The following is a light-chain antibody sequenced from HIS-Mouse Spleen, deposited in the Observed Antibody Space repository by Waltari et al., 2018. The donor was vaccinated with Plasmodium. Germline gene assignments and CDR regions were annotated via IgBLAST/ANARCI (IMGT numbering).Light chain of an antibody. J-gene: IGKJ2*01. V-gene: IGKV1-8*01. CDR1: QGISSY. CDR2: AAS. CDR3: QQYGSSPYT. Sequence: AIRMTQSPSSFSASTGDRVTITCRASQGISSYLAWYQQKPGKAPKLLIYAASTLQSGVPSRFSGSGSGTDFTLTISCLQSEDFATYYCQQYGSSPYTFGQGTKLEIK.